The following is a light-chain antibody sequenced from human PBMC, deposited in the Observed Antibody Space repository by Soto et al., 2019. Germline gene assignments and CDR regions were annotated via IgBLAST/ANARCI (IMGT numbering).Light chain of an antibody. CDR3: CSFGGSYTWV. Sequence: QSTLTQPRSVSGSPGQSVTISCTGTTRDVGGYNYVSWYQQHPGKAPKLMIYDVSKRPSGVPDRLSGSKSGNTASLTISGLQAEDEADYYCCSFGGSYTWVFGGGTKLTVL. CDR2: DVS. J-gene: IGLJ3*02. V-gene: IGLV2-11*01. CDR1: TRDVGGYNY.